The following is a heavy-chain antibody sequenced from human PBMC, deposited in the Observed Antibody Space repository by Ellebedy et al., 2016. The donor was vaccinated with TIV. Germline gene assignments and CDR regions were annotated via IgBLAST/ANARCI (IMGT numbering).Heavy chain of an antibody. J-gene: IGHJ4*02. CDR3: VTRVRTAMGFDY. Sequence: GESLKISCSGSGFTFSSYGMHWVRQAPWKGLEDVSGISNNGISTSYADSVKGRFTISRDNSRNTLYLQMSSLKPEDTAVYYCVTRVRTAMGFDYWGQGTLVTVST. D-gene: IGHD5-18*01. V-gene: IGHV3-64D*06. CDR1: GFTFSSYG. CDR2: ISNNGIST.